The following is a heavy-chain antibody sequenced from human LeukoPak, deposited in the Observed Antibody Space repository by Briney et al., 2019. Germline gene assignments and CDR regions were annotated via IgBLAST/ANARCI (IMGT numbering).Heavy chain of an antibody. J-gene: IGHJ4*02. V-gene: IGHV1-2*02. Sequence: ASVKVSCKASGYTFTGYYMHWVRQAPGQGLEWMGWINPNSGGTSYAQKFQGRVTMTRDTSISTAYMELSRLRSDDTAVYYCARVPRLDTAMAYDYWGQGTLVTVSS. CDR1: GYTFTGYY. CDR2: INPNSGGT. CDR3: ARVPRLDTAMAYDY. D-gene: IGHD5-18*01.